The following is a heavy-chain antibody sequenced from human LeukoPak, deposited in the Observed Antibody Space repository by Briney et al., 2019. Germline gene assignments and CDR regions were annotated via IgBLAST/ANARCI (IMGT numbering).Heavy chain of an antibody. CDR1: GCSISSYY. CDR3: ARAKYYNDSSGYFDI. CDR2: IYYSGST. J-gene: IGHJ3*02. D-gene: IGHD3-22*01. Sequence: SETLSLICTVSGCSISSYYWSWIRQPPGKGLEWIGYIYYSGSTNYNPSLKSRVTISVDTSKNQFSLKLSSVTAADTAVYYCARAKYYNDSSGYFDICGQGTMVTVSP. V-gene: IGHV4-59*08.